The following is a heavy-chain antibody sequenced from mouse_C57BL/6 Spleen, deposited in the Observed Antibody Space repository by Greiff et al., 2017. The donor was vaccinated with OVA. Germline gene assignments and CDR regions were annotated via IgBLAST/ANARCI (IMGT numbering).Heavy chain of an antibody. CDR3: DKSRSSYVMWYFDV. Sequence: QVQLQQSGAELVKPGASVKLSCKASGYTFTSYWMQWVKQRPGQGLEWIGEIDPSDSYNNYNKKFKGKATLTVDTASSTAYMQLSSLTSEHSAVSSGDKSRSSYVMWYFDVWGTGTTVTVSS. CDR2: IDPSDSYN. D-gene: IGHD1-1*01. V-gene: IGHV1-50*01. CDR1: GYTFTSYW. J-gene: IGHJ1*03.